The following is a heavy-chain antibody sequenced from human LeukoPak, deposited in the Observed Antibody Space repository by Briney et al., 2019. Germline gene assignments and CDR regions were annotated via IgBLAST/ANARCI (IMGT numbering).Heavy chain of an antibody. CDR3: ARAWRETQKDAFDI. D-gene: IGHD1-26*01. V-gene: IGHV3-66*01. Sequence: GGSLRLSCLASGFTVRSNYMSWVRQAPGKGLEWVSLIYSGGITYYADSVKGRFTISRDNSKNTLYLQMNSLRAEDTAVYYCARAWRETQKDAFDIWGQGTMVTVSS. J-gene: IGHJ3*02. CDR1: GFTVRSNY. CDR2: IYSGGIT.